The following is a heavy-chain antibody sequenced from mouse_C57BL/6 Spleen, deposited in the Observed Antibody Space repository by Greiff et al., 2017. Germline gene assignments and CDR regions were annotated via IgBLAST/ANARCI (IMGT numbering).Heavy chain of an antibody. CDR1: GFTFSSYG. V-gene: IGHV5-6*02. J-gene: IGHJ1*03. D-gene: IGHD2-4*01. CDR3: ARGGKVYYDYDERYFDV. Sequence: EVKVEESGGDLVKPGGSLKLSCAASGFTFSSYGMSWVRQTPDKRLEWVATISSGGSYTYYPDSVKGRFTISRDNAKNTLYLQMSSLKSEDTAMYYCARGGKVYYDYDERYFDVWGTGTTVTVSS. CDR2: ISSGGSYT.